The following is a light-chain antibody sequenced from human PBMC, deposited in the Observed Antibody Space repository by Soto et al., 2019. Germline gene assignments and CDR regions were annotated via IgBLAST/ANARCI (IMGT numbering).Light chain of an antibody. Sequence: DIQMTQSPSTLSASVGDRVTITCRASQTISSYLAWYQQKPGKAPKLLIYDASSLESGVPSRFSGSGSGTEFTLTISSLQPDDFATYYCQQYNSYWTFGQGTKVEIK. CDR3: QQYNSYWT. J-gene: IGKJ1*01. CDR2: DAS. CDR1: QTISSY. V-gene: IGKV1-5*01.